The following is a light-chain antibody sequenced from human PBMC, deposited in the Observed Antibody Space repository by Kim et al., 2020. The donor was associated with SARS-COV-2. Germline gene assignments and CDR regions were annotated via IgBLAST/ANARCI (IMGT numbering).Light chain of an antibody. Sequence: EIVLTQSPGTLSLSPGESATLSCRASQSLSSHYLAWYQHKPGQAPRLLIYGAYNKATGIPDRFSGSESGTDFTLTISRLEPEDFAVYYCLKYDNSLALTFGGGTKLEI. CDR1: QSLSSHY. J-gene: IGKJ4*01. CDR2: GAY. CDR3: LKYDNSLALT. V-gene: IGKV3-20*01.